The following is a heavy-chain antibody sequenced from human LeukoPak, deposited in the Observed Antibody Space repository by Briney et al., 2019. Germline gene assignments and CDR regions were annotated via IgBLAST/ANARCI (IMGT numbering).Heavy chain of an antibody. V-gene: IGHV3-23*01. D-gene: IGHD2-2*01. Sequence: HPGGSLRLSCAASGFTFSSYAMSWVRQAPGKGLEWVSAISGSGGSTYYADSVKGRFTISRDNSKNTLYLQMNSLRAEDTAVYYCAKGRRRVVVPAACDYWGQGTLVTVSS. J-gene: IGHJ4*02. CDR2: ISGSGGST. CDR1: GFTFSSYA. CDR3: AKGRRRVVVPAACDY.